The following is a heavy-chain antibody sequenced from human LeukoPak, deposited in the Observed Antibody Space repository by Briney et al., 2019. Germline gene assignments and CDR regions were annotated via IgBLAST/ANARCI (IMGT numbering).Heavy chain of an antibody. V-gene: IGHV1-69*05. D-gene: IGHD3-22*01. Sequence: SVKVSCKASGGTFSSYAISWVRQAPGQGLEWMGRIIPIFGTANYAQKFQGRVTITTDESTSTAYMELSSLRSEDTAVYYCARDPVGGYPSFVDLFDPWGQGTLVTVSS. J-gene: IGHJ5*02. CDR2: IIPIFGTA. CDR1: GGTFSSYA. CDR3: ARDPVGGYPSFVDLFDP.